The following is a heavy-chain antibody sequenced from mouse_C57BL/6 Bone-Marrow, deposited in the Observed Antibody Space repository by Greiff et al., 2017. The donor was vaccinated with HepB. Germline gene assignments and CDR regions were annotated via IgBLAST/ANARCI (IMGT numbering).Heavy chain of an antibody. V-gene: IGHV5-4*01. CDR3: ARDRKLALGRLFAY. D-gene: IGHD3-3*01. Sequence: DVQLVESGGGLVKPGGSLKLSCAASGFTFSSYAMSWVRQTPEKRLEWVATISDGGSYTYYPDNVKGRCTISRDNAKNNLYLQMSHLKSEDTAMYYGARDRKLALGRLFAYWGQGTLVTVSA. CDR2: ISDGGSYT. CDR1: GFTFSSYA. J-gene: IGHJ3*01.